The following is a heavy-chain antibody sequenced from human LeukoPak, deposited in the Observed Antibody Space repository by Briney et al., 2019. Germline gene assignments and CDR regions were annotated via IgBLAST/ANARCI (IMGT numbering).Heavy chain of an antibody. CDR1: GFTFSSYG. V-gene: IGHV3-30*18. D-gene: IGHD6-13*01. CDR2: ISNDGSDK. J-gene: IGHJ4*02. Sequence: GGSLRLSCAASGFTFSSYGMHWVRQAPGKGLEWVAVISNDGSDKHSADTVKGRFTFSRDNSKNTLYLQMNSLRAEDTAVYYCAKDRDIAAAGYLFDYWGQGTLVTVSS. CDR3: AKDRDIAAAGYLFDY.